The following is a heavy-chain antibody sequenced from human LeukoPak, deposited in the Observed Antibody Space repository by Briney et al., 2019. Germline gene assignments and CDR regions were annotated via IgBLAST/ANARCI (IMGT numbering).Heavy chain of an antibody. CDR3: ARGTYGDYERVWYFDL. CDR2: IYYSGST. CDR1: GGSISSYY. V-gene: IGHV4-59*01. Sequence: PETLSLTCTVSGGSISSYYWSWIRQPPGKGLEWIGYIYYSGSTNYNPSLKSRVTISVDTSKNQFSLKLSSVTAADTAVYYCARGTYGDYERVWYFDLWGRGTLVTVSS. J-gene: IGHJ2*01. D-gene: IGHD4-17*01.